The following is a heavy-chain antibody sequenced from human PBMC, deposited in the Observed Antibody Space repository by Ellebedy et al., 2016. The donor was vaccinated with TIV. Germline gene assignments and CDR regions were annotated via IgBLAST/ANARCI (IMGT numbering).Heavy chain of an antibody. CDR2: IYYSGSA. CDR3: ARGLTGNAFDI. J-gene: IGHJ3*02. V-gene: IGHV4-30-4*01. Sequence: MLSETLSLTCTVPGGSINSGDYYWSWIREPTGKGLEWVGYIYYSGSAYYNSSLKGRVKISVDRSKKHISLELNSVTAADTAVYCCARGLTGNAFDIWGQGTMVTVSS. CDR1: GGSINSGDYY. D-gene: IGHD1-20*01.